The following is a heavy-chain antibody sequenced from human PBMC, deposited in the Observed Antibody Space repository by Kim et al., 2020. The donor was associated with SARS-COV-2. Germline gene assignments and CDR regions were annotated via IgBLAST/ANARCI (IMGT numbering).Heavy chain of an antibody. CDR3: AREGGGYSYVAN. J-gene: IGHJ4*02. D-gene: IGHD5-18*01. CDR2: IKLDGSEK. V-gene: IGHV3-7*01. Sequence: GGSLRLSCEASGFTFSSYWMSWVRQAPGKGLELVANIKLDGSEKYYVDSVKGRFTISRDNAKNSVDLQMNSLRAEDTAVYYCAREGGGYSYVANWGQGTL. CDR1: GFTFSSYW.